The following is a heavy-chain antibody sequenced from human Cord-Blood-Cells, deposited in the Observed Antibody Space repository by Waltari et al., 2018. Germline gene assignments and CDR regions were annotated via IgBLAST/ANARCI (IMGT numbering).Heavy chain of an antibody. CDR1: GFPFSCYG. CDR3: AKMNLRAFDI. CDR2: IRYDGSNK. D-gene: IGHD4-17*01. J-gene: IGHJ3*02. V-gene: IGHV3-30*02. Sequence: QVQLVESGGGVVQPGGSLRLPCAASGFPFSCYGRHWVRQAPGKGLEWVAFIRYDGSNKYYADSVKGRFTISRDNSKNTLYLQMNSLRAEDTAVYYCAKMNLRAFDIWGQGTMVTVSS.